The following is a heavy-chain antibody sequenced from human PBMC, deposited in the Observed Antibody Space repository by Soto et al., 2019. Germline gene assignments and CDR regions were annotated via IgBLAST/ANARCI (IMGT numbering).Heavy chain of an antibody. D-gene: IGHD6-13*01. CDR2: IDTSGNT. Sequence: MSLTSTVAFSFLTTYYWSWIRQPAGKGLEWIGRIDTSGNTNYNPSLKSRVTMSVDTSKKQFSLKLTSVTAADTAVYYCARYSNNWFQTEGMDGWGQGTTVTVSS. V-gene: IGHV4-4*07. J-gene: IGHJ6*02. CDR3: ARYSNNWFQTEGMDG. CDR1: FSFLTTYY.